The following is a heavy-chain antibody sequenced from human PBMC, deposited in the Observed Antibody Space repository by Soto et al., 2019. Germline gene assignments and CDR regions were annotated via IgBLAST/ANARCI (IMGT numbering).Heavy chain of an antibody. CDR2: MHHSGRT. J-gene: IGHJ4*02. V-gene: IGHV4-31*03. CDR1: GAYMRNDYYY. D-gene: IGHD2-15*01. Sequence: SETLSLTCTVSGAYMRNDYYYWSWVRQKPGKDLEWIGHMHHSGRTHYNPSLKSRVAVSVDTSKNQFSLYLNSVTAADTAVYYCARWVEVSLDYFDYWGQG. CDR3: ARWVEVSLDYFDY.